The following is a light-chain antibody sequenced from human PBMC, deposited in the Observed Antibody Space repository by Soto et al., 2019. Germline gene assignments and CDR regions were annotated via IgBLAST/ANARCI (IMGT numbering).Light chain of an antibody. J-gene: IGKJ1*01. CDR3: QKYNSAPRT. CDR1: QGIGNY. Sequence: DIQMTQSPSSLSASLGDRVTITCRASQGIGNYLAWYQLQPGKVPKLLIYAASTLQSGIPSRFSGSGSGTDFTLTISSLQPEDVATYFCQKYNSAPRTFGQGTKGEI. V-gene: IGKV1-27*01. CDR2: AAS.